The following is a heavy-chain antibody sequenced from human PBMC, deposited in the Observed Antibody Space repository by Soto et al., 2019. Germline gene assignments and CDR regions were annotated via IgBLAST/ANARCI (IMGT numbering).Heavy chain of an antibody. J-gene: IGHJ3*02. CDR1: GFTFGTYS. CDR2: ISRSGTTS. Sequence: GGSLRLSCAASGFTFGTYSINWVRQAPGKGLEWVSYISRSGTTSNYADSVRGRFTVSRDNAKNSVYLQMNSLRDGDTAVYYYARDLRLVESATGAFDIWGQGAMVTVSS. D-gene: IGHD2-8*02. V-gene: IGHV3-48*02. CDR3: ARDLRLVESATGAFDI.